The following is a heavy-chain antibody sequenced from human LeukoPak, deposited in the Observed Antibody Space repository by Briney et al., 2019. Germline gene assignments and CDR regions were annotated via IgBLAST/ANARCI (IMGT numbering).Heavy chain of an antibody. CDR1: GFTYSNYA. V-gene: IGHV3-23*01. D-gene: IGHD1-26*01. CDR2: ISGSGRST. CDR3: AKSIVNSGTYIPFDY. Sequence: PGGSLRLSYAASGFTYSNYAMNWVRQAPGKGLEWVSVISGSGRSTYYADSVKGRFTISRDKSKNSLYLQMNSLRVEDTAIYYCAKSIVNSGTYIPFDYWGQGTLVTVSS. J-gene: IGHJ4*02.